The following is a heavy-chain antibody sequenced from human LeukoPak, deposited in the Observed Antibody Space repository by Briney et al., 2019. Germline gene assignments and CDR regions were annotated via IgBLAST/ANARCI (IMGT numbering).Heavy chain of an antibody. J-gene: IGHJ4*02. CDR1: GFTFSSYA. V-gene: IGHV3-23*01. Sequence: GGSLRLSCAASGFTFSSYAMSRVRQAPGKGLEWVSAISGSGGGTYYADSVKGRFTISRDNSKNTLYLQMNSLRAEDTAVYYCAKGSGSGYDSAYYFDYWGQGTLVTVSS. CDR2: ISGSGGGT. D-gene: IGHD5-12*01. CDR3: AKGSGSGYDSAYYFDY.